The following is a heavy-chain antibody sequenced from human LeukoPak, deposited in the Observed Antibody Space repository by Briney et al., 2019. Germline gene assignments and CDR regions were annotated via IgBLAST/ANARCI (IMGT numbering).Heavy chain of an antibody. D-gene: IGHD1-26*01. CDR2: IKQDGSTK. CDR1: GFTFSNSW. CDR3: AGDTDGSLDY. V-gene: IGHV3-7*01. J-gene: IGHJ4*02. Sequence: GGSLRLSCAASGFTFSNSWMAWVRQAPGKGLEWVANIKQDGSTKHYADSLKGRFTISRDNPKNSVYVQMNSLRADDTAVYYFAGDTDGSLDYWGQGILVTVAS.